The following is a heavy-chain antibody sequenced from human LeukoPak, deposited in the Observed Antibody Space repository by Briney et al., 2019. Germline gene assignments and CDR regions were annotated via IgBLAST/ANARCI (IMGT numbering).Heavy chain of an antibody. D-gene: IGHD6-19*01. CDR1: GFTFSSYA. CDR2: ISGSGGST. CDR3: AKVWYSSGWYRENYFDY. V-gene: IGHV3-23*01. Sequence: PGGSLRLSCAASGFTFSSYAMSWVRQAPGKGLEWVSAISGSGGSTYYADSVKGRFTISRDNSKNTLYLQMNSLRAEDTAVYYCAKVWYSSGWYRENYFDYWGQGTLVTVSS. J-gene: IGHJ4*02.